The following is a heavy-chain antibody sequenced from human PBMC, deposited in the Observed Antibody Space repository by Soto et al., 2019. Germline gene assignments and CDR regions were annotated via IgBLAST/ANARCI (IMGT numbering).Heavy chain of an antibody. Sequence: QVQLVESGGGVVQPGRSLRLSCAASGFTFSSYAMHWVRQAPGKGLEWVAVISYDGSNKYYADSVKGRFTISRDNSKNTLYLQMNSLRAEDTAVYYCARDPVGDSGPPFDYWGQGTLVTVSS. CDR3: ARDPVGDSGPPFDY. V-gene: IGHV3-30-3*01. CDR2: ISYDGSNK. D-gene: IGHD1-26*01. CDR1: GFTFSSYA. J-gene: IGHJ4*02.